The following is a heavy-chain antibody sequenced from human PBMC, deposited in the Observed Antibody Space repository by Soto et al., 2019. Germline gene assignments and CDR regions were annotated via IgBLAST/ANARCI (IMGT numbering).Heavy chain of an antibody. V-gene: IGHV4-61*05. CDR2: IYYSGYI. Sequence: SETLSLTCTVSGISVSSGSYYWGWIRQPPGKGLEWIGYIYYSGYIFYADSVKGRFTISRDNAKHSLYLQVNSLRAEDTAVYYCARREAYTSSHALHIWGQGTMVTVSS. CDR1: GISVSSGSYY. CDR3: ARREAYTSSHALHI. J-gene: IGHJ3*02. D-gene: IGHD2-2*02.